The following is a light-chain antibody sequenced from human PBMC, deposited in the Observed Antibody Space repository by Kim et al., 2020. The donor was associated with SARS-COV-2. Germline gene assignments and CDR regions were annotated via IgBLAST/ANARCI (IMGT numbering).Light chain of an antibody. V-gene: IGKV3-11*01. CDR2: DAS. Sequence: EIVMTQSPATLSVSPGERATLSCRPSQSVTSNLLAWYQQRPGQAPRLLIFDASNRATGIPARFSGRGSGTDFTLTISSLEPEDFGVYYCQQRSNWPITFGQGTRLEIK. J-gene: IGKJ5*01. CDR1: QSVTSN. CDR3: QQRSNWPIT.